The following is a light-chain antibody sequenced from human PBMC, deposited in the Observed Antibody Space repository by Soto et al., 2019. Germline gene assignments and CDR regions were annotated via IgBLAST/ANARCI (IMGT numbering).Light chain of an antibody. CDR1: QGISSY. V-gene: IGKV1-8*01. Sequence: AIRMTQSPSSLPASTGDRVTITCRASQGISSYLAWYQQKPGKAPKLLIYAASTLQSGVPSRFSGSGSGTDFTLTISCLQSEDFATYYCQQYYSYPQTFGQGTKVDI. CDR2: AAS. J-gene: IGKJ1*01. CDR3: QQYYSYPQT.